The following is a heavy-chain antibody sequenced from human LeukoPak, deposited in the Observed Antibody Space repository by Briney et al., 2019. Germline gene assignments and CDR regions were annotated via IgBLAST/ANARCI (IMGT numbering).Heavy chain of an antibody. CDR3: ARAPGTVAIDY. V-gene: IGHV4-34*01. CDR2: INHSGII. D-gene: IGHD5-12*01. CDR1: GESFSGYF. Sequence: PSETLSLTCAVYGESFSGYFWTWIRQPPGKGLEWIGEINHSGIINYNPFLKSRVTISVDTSKNQFSLKVTSLTAADTAVYYCARAPGTVAIDYWGQGILFTVSS. J-gene: IGHJ4*02.